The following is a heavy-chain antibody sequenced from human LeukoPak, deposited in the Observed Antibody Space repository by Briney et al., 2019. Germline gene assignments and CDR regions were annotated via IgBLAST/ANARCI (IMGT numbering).Heavy chain of an antibody. V-gene: IGHV3-21*01. J-gene: IGHJ4*02. Sequence: PGGSLRLSCAASGFTFSSYSMNWVRPAPGKGLEWVSFISSGSSNIYYADSVKGPFTISRDNSKNSIYLQLNSLADGDRAVCYFAKAESYGVYEPMWYWGQGTLVTVSS. D-gene: IGHD5/OR15-5a*01. CDR1: GFTFSSYS. CDR3: AKAESYGVYEPMWY. CDR2: ISSGSSNI.